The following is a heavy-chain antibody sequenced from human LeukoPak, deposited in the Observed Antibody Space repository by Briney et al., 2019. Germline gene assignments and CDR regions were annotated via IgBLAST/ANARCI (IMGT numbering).Heavy chain of an antibody. J-gene: IGHJ4*02. CDR1: GFTFSIFW. CDR2: IYSGGYT. D-gene: IGHD1-1*01. V-gene: IGHV3-53*01. Sequence: PGGSLSLSCAASGFTFSIFWMSWIPQAPGEGVVWVSLIYSGGYTYYADSVKGRFTISRDNSKNTLYLQMNSLRAEDTAVYYCARAQGGPLESYDHWGQGTLVTVSS. CDR3: ARAQGGPLESYDH.